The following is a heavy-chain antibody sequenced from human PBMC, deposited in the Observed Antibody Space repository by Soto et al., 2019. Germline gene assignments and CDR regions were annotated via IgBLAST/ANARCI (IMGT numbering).Heavy chain of an antibody. CDR2: MNPNSGNT. CDR1: GYTFTSYD. CDR3: AIRVWGQQLVNFDP. J-gene: IGHJ5*02. V-gene: IGHV1-8*01. Sequence: EASVKVSCEASGYTFTSYDINWVRQATGQGLEWMGWMNPNSGNTGYAQKFQGRVTMTRNTSISTAYMELSSLRSEDTAVYYCAIRVWGQQLVNFDPWGQGTLVTVSS. D-gene: IGHD6-13*01.